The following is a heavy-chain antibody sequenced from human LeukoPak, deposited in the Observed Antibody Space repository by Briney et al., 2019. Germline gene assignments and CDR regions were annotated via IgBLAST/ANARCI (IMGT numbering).Heavy chain of an antibody. Sequence: ASVKVSCKASGYTFTSYYMHWVRQAPGQGLEWMGIVNPSGGSTSYAQKFQGRVTMTRDTSTSTVYMELSSLRSEDTAVYYCARDRAYDILTGHRGYFDLWGRGTLVTVSS. V-gene: IGHV1-46*01. J-gene: IGHJ2*01. CDR2: VNPSGGST. CDR1: GYTFTSYY. CDR3: ARDRAYDILTGHRGYFDL. D-gene: IGHD3-9*01.